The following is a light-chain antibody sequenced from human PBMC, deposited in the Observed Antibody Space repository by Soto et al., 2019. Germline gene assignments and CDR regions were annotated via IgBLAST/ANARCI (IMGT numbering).Light chain of an antibody. Sequence: QSVLTQPASLSGSPGQSITISCTGTSSDVGGSGLVSWYQFHPGKAPKLLIFEGFKRPSGISNRFSGSKSGSTASLTISGLQAEDEADYYCSSHTTSSALQVFGTGTKLTVL. J-gene: IGLJ1*01. V-gene: IGLV2-14*02. CDR2: EGF. CDR1: SSDVGGSGL. CDR3: SSHTTSSALQV.